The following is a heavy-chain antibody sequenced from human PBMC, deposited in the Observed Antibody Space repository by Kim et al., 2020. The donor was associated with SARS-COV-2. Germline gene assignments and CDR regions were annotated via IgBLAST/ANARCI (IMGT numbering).Heavy chain of an antibody. CDR2: ISTSGNTI. D-gene: IGHD4-17*01. Sequence: GGSLRLSCAASGFTFSDYYMSWVRQAPGKGLAWFSYISTSGNTIYYADSVKGRFTISRDNAKSSLYLQMNSLSAEDTAIYYCAREQYHGGDYWGQGTLAT. V-gene: IGHV3-11*04. CDR1: GFTFSDYY. J-gene: IGHJ4*02. CDR3: AREQYHGGDY.